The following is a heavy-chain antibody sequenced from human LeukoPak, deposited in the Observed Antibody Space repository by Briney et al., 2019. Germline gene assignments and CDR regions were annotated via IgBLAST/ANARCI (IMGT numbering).Heavy chain of an antibody. CDR2: ISGGGDSA. V-gene: IGHV3-23*01. CDR3: AKDLSVRYCSGGNCYYDY. Sequence: PGGSLRLSCAASGFTFSTFGMHWVRQAPGKGLEWVSGISGGGDSAYYADSVKGRFTISRDHSKNTLYLQMNSLRAEDTAVYYCAKDLSVRYCSGGNCYYDYWGQGTLVTVSS. CDR1: GFTFSTFG. J-gene: IGHJ4*02. D-gene: IGHD2-15*01.